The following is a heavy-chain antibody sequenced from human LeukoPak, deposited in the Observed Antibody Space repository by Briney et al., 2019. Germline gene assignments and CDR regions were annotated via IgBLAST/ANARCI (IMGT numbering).Heavy chain of an antibody. CDR3: ARHNGYNWNMYYYMDV. Sequence: GESLKISCKGSGYSFTSYWIGWVRQMPGKGLEWMGIIYPGDSDTRYSPSFQGQVTISADKSISTAYLQWSSLKASDTAMYYCARHNGYNWNMYYYMDVWGNGTTVTVSS. J-gene: IGHJ6*03. CDR2: IYPGDSDT. D-gene: IGHD1-20*01. CDR1: GYSFTSYW. V-gene: IGHV5-51*01.